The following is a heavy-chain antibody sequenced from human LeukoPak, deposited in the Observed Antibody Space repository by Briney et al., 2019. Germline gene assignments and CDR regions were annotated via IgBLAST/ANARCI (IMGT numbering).Heavy chain of an antibody. D-gene: IGHD5-24*01. J-gene: IGHJ4*02. CDR3: AKAPRGTYNFYFDY. CDR2: VSYDGGSK. CDR1: GFAFSSYA. V-gene: IGHV3-30-3*01. Sequence: PGGSLRLSCAASGFAFSSYAMHWVRQGPGKGLEWVALVSYDGGSKYYADSVKGRITISRDNAKNSLYLQMNSLRAEDTAIYYCAKAPRGTYNFYFDYWGQGTLVTVSS.